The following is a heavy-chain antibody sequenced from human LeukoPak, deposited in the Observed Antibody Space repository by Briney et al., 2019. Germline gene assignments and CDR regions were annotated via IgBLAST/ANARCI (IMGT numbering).Heavy chain of an antibody. Sequence: GGSLRLSCAASGFTFSSYWMHWVRQAPGKGLVWVSYINSDGRSTRYADSVKGRFTISRDNAKNSLYLQMNSLTDEDTAVYYCVRGRYCSGGGCYFDYWGQGTQVTVSS. CDR2: INSDGRST. J-gene: IGHJ4*02. CDR3: VRGRYCSGGGCYFDY. CDR1: GFTFSSYW. D-gene: IGHD2-15*01. V-gene: IGHV3-74*01.